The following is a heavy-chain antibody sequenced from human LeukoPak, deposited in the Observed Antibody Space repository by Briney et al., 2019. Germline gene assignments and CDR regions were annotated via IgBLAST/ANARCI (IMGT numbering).Heavy chain of an antibody. CDR2: IYYSGST. CDR1: GGSFSGYY. CDR3: ARGEVGHDY. V-gene: IGHV4-34*01. J-gene: IGHJ4*02. D-gene: IGHD1-26*01. Sequence: SETLSLTCAVYGGSFSGYYWSWIRQPPGKGLEWIGYIYYSGSTNYNPSLKSRVTISVDTSKNQFSLKLSSVTAADTAVYYCARGEVGHDYWGQGTLVTVSS.